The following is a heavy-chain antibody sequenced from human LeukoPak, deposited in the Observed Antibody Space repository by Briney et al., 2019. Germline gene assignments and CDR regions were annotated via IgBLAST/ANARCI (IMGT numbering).Heavy chain of an antibody. V-gene: IGHV1-18*01. Sequence: GASVKVSCKASGYTFTSYGISWVRQAPGQGLEWMGWISAYNGNTNYAQKLQGRVTMTTDTSTSTAYMELNRLTSDDTAVYYCARDNRYCIGGTCYNNNWIDPWGQGTLVIVSS. CDR2: ISAYNGNT. D-gene: IGHD2-15*01. CDR1: GYTFTSYG. CDR3: ARDNRYCIGGTCYNNNWIDP. J-gene: IGHJ5*02.